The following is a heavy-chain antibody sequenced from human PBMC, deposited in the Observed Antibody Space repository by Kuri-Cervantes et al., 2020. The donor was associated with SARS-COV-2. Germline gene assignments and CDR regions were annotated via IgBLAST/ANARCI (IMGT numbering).Heavy chain of an antibody. CDR3: ALGYWGSGYPRYYYYMDV. Sequence: ASVKVSCKASGDSFSSYSFNWVRQAPGQGLEWMGWISAYNGNTNYAQKLQGRVTMTTDTSTSTAYMELRSLRSEDTAVYYCALGYWGSGYPRYYYYMDVWGKGTTVTVSS. D-gene: IGHD3-22*01. CDR1: GDSFSSYS. CDR2: ISAYNGNT. J-gene: IGHJ6*03. V-gene: IGHV1-18*01.